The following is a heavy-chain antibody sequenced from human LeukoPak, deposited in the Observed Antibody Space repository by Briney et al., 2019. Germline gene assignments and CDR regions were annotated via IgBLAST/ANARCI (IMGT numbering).Heavy chain of an antibody. CDR3: ARDQYYYGSGSSPFDY. CDR2: IYYSGST. Sequence: SETLSLTCTVSGGSISSYYWSWIRQPPGKGLEWIGYIYYSGSTNYNPSLKSRVTMSVDTSKNQFSLRLSSVTAADTAVYYCARDQYYYGSGSSPFDYWGQGTLVTVSS. J-gene: IGHJ4*02. V-gene: IGHV4-59*12. CDR1: GGSISSYY. D-gene: IGHD3-10*01.